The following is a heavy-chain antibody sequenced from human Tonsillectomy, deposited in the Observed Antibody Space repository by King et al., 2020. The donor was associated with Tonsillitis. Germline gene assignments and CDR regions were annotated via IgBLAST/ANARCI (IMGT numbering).Heavy chain of an antibody. V-gene: IGHV1-2*02. CDR1: GYTFTDYH. CDR2: INCISGST. CDR3: SRETWVYAS. J-gene: IGHJ5*02. Sequence: VQLVESGTEVKVPGASVTVSCKAAGYTFTDYHIHWIRQAPGQGLEWMGWINCISGSTNYAQNLQGRVTLTRDTSTNTAYMDLRSLRSDDTAIYYCSRETWVYASWSQGTLVTVSS. D-gene: IGHD2-8*01.